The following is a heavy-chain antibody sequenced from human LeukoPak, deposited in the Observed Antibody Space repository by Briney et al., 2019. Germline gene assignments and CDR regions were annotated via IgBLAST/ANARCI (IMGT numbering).Heavy chain of an antibody. Sequence: GGSLRLSCAASGFTFSSYAMSWVRQAPGRGLEWVSLISGNGDSTYYADSVKGRFTISRDNSKNSLYLQMNSLRPEDSALYYCAKGPSYGGYVDYWGRGTLVTVSS. CDR3: AKGPSYGGYVDY. D-gene: IGHD4/OR15-4a*01. CDR2: ISGNGDST. V-gene: IGHV3-43*02. J-gene: IGHJ4*02. CDR1: GFTFSSYA.